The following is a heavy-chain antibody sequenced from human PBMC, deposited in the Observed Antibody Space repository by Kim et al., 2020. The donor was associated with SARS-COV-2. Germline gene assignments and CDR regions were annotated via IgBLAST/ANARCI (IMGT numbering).Heavy chain of an antibody. J-gene: IGHJ4*02. CDR3: AKGRGWFGGTFDY. Sequence: GGSLRLSCAVSGFTFDDYAMHWVRQAPGKGLEWVSGISWNSGSIGYADSVKGRFTISRDNAKNSLYLQMNSLRAEDTALYYSAKGRGWFGGTFDYWGQGTLVTVSS. V-gene: IGHV3-9*01. CDR2: ISWNSGSI. D-gene: IGHD3-10*01. CDR1: GFTFDDYA.